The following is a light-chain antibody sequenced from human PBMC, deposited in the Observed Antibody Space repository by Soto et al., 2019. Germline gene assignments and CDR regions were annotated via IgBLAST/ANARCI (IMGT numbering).Light chain of an antibody. CDR3: LHDYNYPLT. CDR1: QGIRND. V-gene: IGKV1-6*01. Sequence: AIQMTQSPSSLSASVGDRVTITCRASQGIRNDLGWYQQKPGKAPKLLIYAASSLQSGVPSRFSGSGSGTDFTLTIRRLQPEDFATYYCLHDYNYPLTFGGGTKVEIK. J-gene: IGKJ4*01. CDR2: AAS.